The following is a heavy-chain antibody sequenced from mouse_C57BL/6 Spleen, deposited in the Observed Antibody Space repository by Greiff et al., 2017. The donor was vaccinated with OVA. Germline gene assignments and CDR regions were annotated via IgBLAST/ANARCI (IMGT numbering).Heavy chain of an antibody. CDR2: ISYDGSN. V-gene: IGHV3-6*01. D-gene: IGHD2-5*01. J-gene: IGHJ4*01. CDR1: GYSITSGYY. Sequence: EVKLQESGPGLVKPSQSLSLTCSVTGYSITSGYYWNWIRQFPGNKLEWMGYISYDGSNNYNPSLKNRISITRDTSKNQFFLKLNSVTTEDTATYYCARDPYSNYWGQGTSVTVSS. CDR3: ARDPYSNY.